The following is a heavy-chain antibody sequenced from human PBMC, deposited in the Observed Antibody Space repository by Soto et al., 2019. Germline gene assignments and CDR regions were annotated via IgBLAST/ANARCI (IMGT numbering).Heavy chain of an antibody. Sequence: LRLSCAASGFTFDDYAMHWVRQAPGKGLEWVSGISWNSGSIGYADSVKGRFTISRDNAKNSLYLQMNSLRAEDTAVYYCARLPYYDILTGYYIPDYWGQGTLVTVSS. CDR3: ARLPYYDILTGYYIPDY. J-gene: IGHJ4*02. CDR1: GFTFDDYA. CDR2: ISWNSGSI. V-gene: IGHV3-9*01. D-gene: IGHD3-9*01.